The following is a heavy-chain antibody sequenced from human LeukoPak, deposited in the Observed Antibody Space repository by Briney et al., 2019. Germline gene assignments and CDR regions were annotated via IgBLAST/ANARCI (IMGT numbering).Heavy chain of an antibody. D-gene: IGHD5-12*01. CDR1: GGSISSSSYY. J-gene: IGHJ4*02. V-gene: IGHV4-39*07. CDR3: AREARYSGYDPVDY. CDR2: IYYSGST. Sequence: SETLSLTCTVSGGSISSSSYYWGWIRQPPGKGLEWIGSIYYSGSTYYNPSLKSRVTISVDTSKNQFSLKLSSVTAADTAVYYCAREARYSGYDPVDYWGQGTLVTVSS.